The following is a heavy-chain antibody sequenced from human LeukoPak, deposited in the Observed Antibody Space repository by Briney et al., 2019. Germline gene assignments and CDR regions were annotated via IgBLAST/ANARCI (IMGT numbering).Heavy chain of an antibody. V-gene: IGHV3-7*01. Sequence: GGSLRLSCAASGFTFSSYSMNWVRQAPGKGLEWVANINQDGSEKYDVDSAKGRFTISRDNAKNSLYLQMNSLRAEDTVVYYGGRERGYYRWGSFEELWAQGPVDTLPS. CDR3: GRERGYYRWGSFEEL. D-gene: IGHD3-10*01. CDR1: GFTFSSYS. CDR2: INQDGSEK. J-gene: IGHJ4*02.